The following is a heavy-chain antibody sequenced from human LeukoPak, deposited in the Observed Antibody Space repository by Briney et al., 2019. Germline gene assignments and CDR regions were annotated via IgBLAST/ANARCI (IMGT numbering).Heavy chain of an antibody. V-gene: IGHV3-7*01. Sequence: PGGSLRLSCAASGFTFSSYAMSWVRQAPGKGLEWVANIKQDGSEKYYVDSVKGRFTISRDNAKNSLYLQMNSLRAEDTAVYYCARRLNYDFWSGFGYWGQGTLVTVSS. CDR1: GFTFSSYA. J-gene: IGHJ4*02. CDR2: IKQDGSEK. D-gene: IGHD3-3*01. CDR3: ARRLNYDFWSGFGY.